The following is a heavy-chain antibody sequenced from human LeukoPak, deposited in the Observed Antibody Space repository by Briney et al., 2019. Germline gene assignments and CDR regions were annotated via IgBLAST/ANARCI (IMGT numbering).Heavy chain of an antibody. CDR3: ARDRPKRSYYDFWSGSRYMDV. V-gene: IGHV3-30*19. CDR1: GFTFSSYG. Sequence: GGSLRLSCAASGFTFSSYGMHWVRQAPGKGLEWVAVISYDGSNKYYADSVKGRFTISRDNSKNTLYLQMNSLRAEDTAVYYCARDRPKRSYYDFWSGSRYMDVWGKGTTVTVSS. CDR2: ISYDGSNK. D-gene: IGHD3-3*01. J-gene: IGHJ6*03.